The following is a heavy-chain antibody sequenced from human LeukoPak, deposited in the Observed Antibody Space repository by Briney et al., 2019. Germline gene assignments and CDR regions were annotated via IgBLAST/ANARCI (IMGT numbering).Heavy chain of an antibody. J-gene: IGHJ5*02. D-gene: IGHD3-10*01. V-gene: IGHV5-51*01. CDR3: ARTNMVRGVIGWFDP. CDR2: IYPGDSDT. Sequence: SLKISCNGAGYSFTSYWFCRLRQLPGKSLEWMVSIYPGDSDTSYSPSFQGQVTISADKSISHAYLQWSSLKASDTAMYYCARTNMVRGVIGWFDPWGQGTLVTVSS. CDR1: GYSFTSYW.